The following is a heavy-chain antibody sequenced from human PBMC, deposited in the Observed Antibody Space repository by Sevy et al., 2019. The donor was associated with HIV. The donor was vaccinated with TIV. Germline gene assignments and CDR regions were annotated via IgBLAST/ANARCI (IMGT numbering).Heavy chain of an antibody. D-gene: IGHD5-12*01. Sequence: GGSLRLSCTASGSTFDDYAMSWFRQAPGKGLEWVAFITRNSYEAYGGTTEYAASVKGRFIISRDDSKSIAYLQMNSLKTEDTAVYYCSRGLATADTPEYYFDSWGQGTLVTVSS. V-gene: IGHV3-49*03. CDR1: GSTFDDYA. J-gene: IGHJ4*02. CDR2: ITRNSYEAYGGTT. CDR3: SRGLATADTPEYYFDS.